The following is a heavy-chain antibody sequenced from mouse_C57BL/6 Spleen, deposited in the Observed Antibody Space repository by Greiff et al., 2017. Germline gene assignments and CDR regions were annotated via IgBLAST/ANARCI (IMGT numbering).Heavy chain of an antibody. CDR2: IDPSDSYT. CDR3: ARRGNDYDGYFDY. J-gene: IGHJ2*01. Sequence: QVQLQQPGAELVRPGTSVKLSCKASGYTFTSYWMHWVKQRPGQGLEWIGVIDPSDSYTNYNQKFKGKATLTVDTSSSTAYMQLSSLTSEDAAVYYCARRGNDYDGYFDYWGQGTTLTVSS. D-gene: IGHD2-4*01. V-gene: IGHV1-59*01. CDR1: GYTFTSYW.